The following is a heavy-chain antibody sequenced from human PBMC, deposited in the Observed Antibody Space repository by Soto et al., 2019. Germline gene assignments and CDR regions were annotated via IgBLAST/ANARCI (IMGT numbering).Heavy chain of an antibody. CDR2: IIPMVGMS. CDR1: GDTFNFYT. V-gene: IGHV1-69*02. J-gene: IGHJ4*02. Sequence: SVKVSCKASGDTFNFYTFSCVRQAPGQGLEWMGRIIPMVGMSNYAQKFQGRVTIIADRSINTAYLEWSSLKASDSAMYYCARLTLAHDSSGYHIFDYWGLGTLVTVSS. CDR3: ARLTLAHDSSGYHIFDY. D-gene: IGHD3-22*01.